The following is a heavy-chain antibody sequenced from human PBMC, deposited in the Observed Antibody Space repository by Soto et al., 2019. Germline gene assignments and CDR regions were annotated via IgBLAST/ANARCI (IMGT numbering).Heavy chain of an antibody. CDR1: GFTFSSYG. Sequence: QVHLVESGGDVVLPGRSLRLSCAASGFTFSSYGMHWVRQAPGKGLEWVAAIAYDGSNKYYGDSVEGRFTISRDTSKNTLYLQMNGLRSDDTTVYYCAKVMWHGSGSATFDYRGQGTLVTVSS. J-gene: IGHJ4*02. D-gene: IGHD3-10*01. CDR2: IAYDGSNK. V-gene: IGHV3-30*18. CDR3: AKVMWHGSGSATFDY.